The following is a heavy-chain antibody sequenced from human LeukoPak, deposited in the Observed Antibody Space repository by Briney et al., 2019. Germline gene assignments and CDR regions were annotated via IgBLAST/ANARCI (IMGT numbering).Heavy chain of an antibody. Sequence: ASVKVSCKASGGTFSSYAISWVRQAPGQGLEWMGGIIPIFGTANYAQKFQGRVTITADESTSTAYMELSSLRSEDTAVYYCAQPRWLQLGWYFDYWGQGTLVTVSS. J-gene: IGHJ4*02. CDR3: AQPRWLQLGWYFDY. D-gene: IGHD5-24*01. CDR1: GGTFSSYA. V-gene: IGHV1-69*13. CDR2: IIPIFGTA.